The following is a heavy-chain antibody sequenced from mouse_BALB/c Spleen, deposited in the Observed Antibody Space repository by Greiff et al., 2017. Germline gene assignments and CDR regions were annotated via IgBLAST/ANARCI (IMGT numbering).Heavy chain of an antibody. Sequence: EVKLVESGPGLVKPSQSLSLTCTVTGYSITSDYAWNWIRQFPGNKLEWMGYISYSGSTSYNPSLKSRISITRDTSKNQFFLQLNSVTTEDTATYYCARDSFYYYGSSYGAMDYWGQGTSVTVSS. J-gene: IGHJ4*01. D-gene: IGHD1-1*01. V-gene: IGHV3-2*02. CDR3: ARDSFYYYGSSYGAMDY. CDR1: GYSITSDYA. CDR2: ISYSGST.